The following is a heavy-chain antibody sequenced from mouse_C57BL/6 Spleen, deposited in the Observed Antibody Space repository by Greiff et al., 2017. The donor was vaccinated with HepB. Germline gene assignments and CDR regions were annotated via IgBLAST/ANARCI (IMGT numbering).Heavy chain of an antibody. D-gene: IGHD1-1*01. Sequence: QVQLQQPGAELVRPGSSVKLSCKASGYTFTSYWMHWVKQRPIQGLEWIGNIDPSDSETHYNQTFKDKATLTVDKSSSTAYMQLSSLTSEDAAVYYCARKEGVLLGQWGDYFDYWGQGTTLTVSS. CDR1: GYTFTSYW. CDR2: IDPSDSET. V-gene: IGHV1-52*01. CDR3: ARKEGVLLGQWGDYFDY. J-gene: IGHJ2*01.